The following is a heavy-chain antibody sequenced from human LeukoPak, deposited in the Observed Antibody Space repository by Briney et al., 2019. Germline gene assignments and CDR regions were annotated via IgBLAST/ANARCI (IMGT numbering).Heavy chain of an antibody. J-gene: IGHJ6*02. D-gene: IGHD3-3*01. CDR3: ARDFGPVDGTIFGVVISAYGMDV. CDR1: GYTFTSYY. Sequence: ASVKVSCKASGYTFTSYYMHWVRQAPGQGLEWMGIINPSGGSTSCAQKFQGRVTMTRDTSTSTVYMELSSLRSEDTAVYYCARDFGPVDGTIFGVVISAYGMDVWGQGTTVTVSS. V-gene: IGHV1-46*01. CDR2: INPSGGST.